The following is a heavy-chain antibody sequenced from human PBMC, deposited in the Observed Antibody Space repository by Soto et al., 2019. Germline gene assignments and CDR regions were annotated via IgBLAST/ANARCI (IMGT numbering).Heavy chain of an antibody. CDR3: ARSMVFVPDDILTGYYKDYYGMDV. CDR2: ISYDGSNK. J-gene: IGHJ6*02. Sequence: GSLRLSCAASGFTFSSYAMHWVRQAPGKGLEWVAVISYDGSNKYYADYVKGRFTISRDNSKNTLYLQMKRLRAEDTAVYYCARSMVFVPDDILTGYYKDYYGMDVWGQGTTVTVSS. D-gene: IGHD3-9*01. CDR1: GFTFSSYA. V-gene: IGHV3-30-3*01.